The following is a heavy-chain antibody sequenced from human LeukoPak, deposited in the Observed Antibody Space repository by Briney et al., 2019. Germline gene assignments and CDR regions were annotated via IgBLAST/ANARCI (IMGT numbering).Heavy chain of an antibody. CDR3: ARDRLAYCGGDCYSGIADY. Sequence: SVKVSCKASGGTFSSYAISWVRQAPGQGLEWMGGIIPIFGTANYAQKFQGRVTITADKSTSTAYMELSSLRSEDTAVYYCARDRLAYCGGDCYSGIADYWGQGTPVTVSS. CDR2: IIPIFGTA. V-gene: IGHV1-69*06. J-gene: IGHJ4*02. D-gene: IGHD2-21*02. CDR1: GGTFSSYA.